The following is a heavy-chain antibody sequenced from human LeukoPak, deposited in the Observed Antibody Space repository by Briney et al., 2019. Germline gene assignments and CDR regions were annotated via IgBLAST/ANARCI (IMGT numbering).Heavy chain of an antibody. CDR2: ISSSSSYI. J-gene: IGHJ4*02. CDR1: GFTFSSYS. V-gene: IGHV3-21*01. Sequence: GGSLRLSCAASGFTFSSYSMNWVRQAPGKGLEWVSSISSSSSYIYYADSVKGRFTISRDNAKNSLYLQVNSLRAEDTAVYYCARDSDTAMAGFDYWGQGTLVTVSS. CDR3: ARDSDTAMAGFDY. D-gene: IGHD5-18*01.